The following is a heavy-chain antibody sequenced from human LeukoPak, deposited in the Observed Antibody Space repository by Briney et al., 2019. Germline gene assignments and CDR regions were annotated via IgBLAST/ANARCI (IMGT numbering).Heavy chain of an antibody. CDR2: IYSGDIT. Sequence: PGGSLRLSCAASGFTVNNNYMSWVRQAPGKGLEWVSIIYSGDITYYADSVKGRFTISRDNSKNTLYLRMNSLRAEDTAVYYCARGSGYNYGFPDYWGQGTLVTVSS. CDR3: ARGSGYNYGFPDY. D-gene: IGHD5-18*01. CDR1: GFTVNNNY. J-gene: IGHJ4*02. V-gene: IGHV3-53*01.